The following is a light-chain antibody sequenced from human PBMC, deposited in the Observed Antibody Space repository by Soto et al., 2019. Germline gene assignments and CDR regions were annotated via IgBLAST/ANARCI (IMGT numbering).Light chain of an antibody. CDR1: QSINNRY. CDR2: AAS. J-gene: IGKJ3*01. V-gene: IGKV3-20*01. CDR3: KPFGSSPGFT. Sequence: EIVLTQSPGTLSLSPGERATLSCRASQSINNRYLAWYQQKPGQAPRLLIYAASSRATGIPDRFSGSGSWTDFTLTISRLEPEDFAVYYCKPFGSSPGFTFGPGTKVDIK.